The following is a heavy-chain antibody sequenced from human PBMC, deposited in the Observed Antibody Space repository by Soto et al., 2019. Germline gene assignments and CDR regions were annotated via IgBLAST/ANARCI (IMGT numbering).Heavy chain of an antibody. CDR2: ISWNSGSI. CDR1: GFTFDDYA. Sequence: GGSLRLSCAASGFTFDDYAMHWVRQAPGKGLEWVSGISWNSGSIGYADSVKGRFTISRDNAKNSLYLQMNSLRAEDTALYYCAKDGQPANVLRFLEWSTPTIYYYYYGMDVWGQGTTVTVSS. V-gene: IGHV3-9*01. J-gene: IGHJ6*02. D-gene: IGHD3-3*01. CDR3: AKDGQPANVLRFLEWSTPTIYYYYYGMDV.